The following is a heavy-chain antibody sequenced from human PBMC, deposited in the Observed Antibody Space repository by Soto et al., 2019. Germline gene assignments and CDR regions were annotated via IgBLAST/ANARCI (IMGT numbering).Heavy chain of an antibody. CDR3: ARGRSTSDYPNVDP. CDR1: GGSITTGDYS. Sequence: SETLSLTCTVSGGSITTGDYSWNWIRQSPGKGLEWVGYIYQSGSTYYNPSLKSRATISVDRSRNSFSLKLSSVTVADTGVYYCARGRSTSDYPNVDPWGQGTLVTVSS. V-gene: IGHV4-30-2*06. J-gene: IGHJ5*02. CDR2: IYQSGST. D-gene: IGHD3-22*01.